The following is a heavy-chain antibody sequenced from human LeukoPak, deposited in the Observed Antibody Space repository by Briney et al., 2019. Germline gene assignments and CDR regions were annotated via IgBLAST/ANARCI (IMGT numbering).Heavy chain of an antibody. Sequence: KPSETLSLTCTVSGGSISNYYWSWIRQPPGKGLEWIGYIYYSGSTNYNPSLKSRVTISVDTSKNQFSLKLSSVTAADTAVYYCARVGKPYYDFWSGYGNWFGPWGQGTLVTVSS. V-gene: IGHV4-59*01. CDR2: IYYSGST. J-gene: IGHJ5*02. D-gene: IGHD3-3*01. CDR1: GGSISNYY. CDR3: ARVGKPYYDFWSGYGNWFGP.